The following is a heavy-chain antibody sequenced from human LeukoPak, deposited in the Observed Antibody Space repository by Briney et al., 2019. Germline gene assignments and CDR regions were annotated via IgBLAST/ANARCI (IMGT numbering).Heavy chain of an antibody. CDR1: GGSISSSSYY. D-gene: IGHD2-15*01. CDR2: IYYSGST. CDR3: ARRDKLLGWFDP. V-gene: IGHV4-39*01. J-gene: IGHJ5*02. Sequence: SETLSLTCTVSGGSISSSSYYWGWIRQPPGKGLEWIGSIYYSGSTYYNPSLKSRVTISVDTSKNQFSLKLSSVTAADTAVYYCARRDKLLGWFDPWGQGTLVTVSS.